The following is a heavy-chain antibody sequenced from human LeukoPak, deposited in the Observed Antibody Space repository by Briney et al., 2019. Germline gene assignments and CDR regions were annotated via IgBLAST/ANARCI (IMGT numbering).Heavy chain of an antibody. CDR3: ARGKPRDRELWFGELSPMGRY. CDR2: MNPNSGNT. CDR1: GYTFTSYG. Sequence: ASVKVSCTASGYTFTSYGINWVRQATGQGLEWMGWMNPNSGNTGYAQKFQGRVTMTRNTSISTAYMELSSLRSEDTAVYYRARGKPRDRELWFGELSPMGRYWGQGTLVTVSS. V-gene: IGHV1-8*02. J-gene: IGHJ4*02. D-gene: IGHD3-10*01.